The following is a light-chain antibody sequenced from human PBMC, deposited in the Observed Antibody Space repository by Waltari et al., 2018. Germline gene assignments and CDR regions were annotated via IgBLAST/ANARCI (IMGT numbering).Light chain of an antibody. CDR3: AAWDDSLNGWV. CDR1: SSNIGIHT. V-gene: IGLV1-44*01. Sequence: QSVLSQPPSVIGTPGQGVTISCSGSSSNIGIHTQTWYQQLPGPAPKLLIYNHNQRPSGVPDRFSGSKSGTSASLAISGLRSEDEADYYCAAWDDSLNGWVFGGGTKLTVL. J-gene: IGLJ3*02. CDR2: NHN.